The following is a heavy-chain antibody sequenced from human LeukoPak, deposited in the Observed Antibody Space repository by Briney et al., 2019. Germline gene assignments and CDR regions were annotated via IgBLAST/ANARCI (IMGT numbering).Heavy chain of an antibody. CDR3: ARGSRYTYYFDY. V-gene: IGHV1-2*02. D-gene: IGHD2-2*02. Sequence: ASVTVSCKASGYTFTGYYMHWVRQAPGQGREWMGWINPNSGGTNYAQKFQGRVTMTRDTSISTAYMELSRLRSDDTAVYYCARGSRYTYYFDYWGQGTLVTVSS. J-gene: IGHJ4*02. CDR1: GYTFTGYY. CDR2: INPNSGGT.